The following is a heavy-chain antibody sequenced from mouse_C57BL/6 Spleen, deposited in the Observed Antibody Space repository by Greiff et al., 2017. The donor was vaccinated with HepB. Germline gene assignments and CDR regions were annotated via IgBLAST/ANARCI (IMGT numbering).Heavy chain of an antibody. CDR1: GYAFTSYW. CDR3: AREMIYYDYDAGFAY. V-gene: IGHV1-64*01. D-gene: IGHD2-4*01. J-gene: IGHJ3*01. CDR2: IHPNSGST. Sequence: VQLQQPGAELVKPGASVKLSCKASGYAFTSYWMHWVKQRPGQGLEWIGMIHPNSGSTNYNEKFKSKATLTVDKSSSTAYMQLSSLTSEDSAVYYCAREMIYYDYDAGFAYWGQVTLVTVSA.